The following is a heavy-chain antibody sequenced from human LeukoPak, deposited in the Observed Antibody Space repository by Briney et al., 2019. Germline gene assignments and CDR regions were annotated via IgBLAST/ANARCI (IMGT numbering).Heavy chain of an antibody. CDR1: GFTFDDYG. J-gene: IGHJ4*02. D-gene: IGHD5-18*01. V-gene: IGHV3-74*01. CDR2: INTDGSST. Sequence: GGSLRLSCAASGFTFDDYGMSWVRQAPGKGLVWVSRINTDGSSTDYADSVKGRFTISRDNAKNTLYLQMNSLRAEDTAVYYCARGPYTNWGQGTLVTVSS. CDR3: ARGPYTN.